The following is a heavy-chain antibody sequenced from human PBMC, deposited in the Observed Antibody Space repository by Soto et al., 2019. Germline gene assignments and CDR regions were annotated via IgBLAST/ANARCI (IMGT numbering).Heavy chain of an antibody. D-gene: IGHD3-3*01. CDR1: GFTFSVFG. V-gene: IGHV3-30*18. Sequence: QVQLVESGGGVVQPGRSLRLSCAASGFTFSVFGMHWVRQAPGKGLEWVAVISNDGNSVHYADSVKGRFTISRDNSKNTFYLQMNSLSVEDTAVYYCANTITTIGVSSTGRGALRDKWGQGILVSVSS. CDR2: ISNDGNSV. CDR3: ANTITTIGVSSTGRGALRDK. J-gene: IGHJ4*02.